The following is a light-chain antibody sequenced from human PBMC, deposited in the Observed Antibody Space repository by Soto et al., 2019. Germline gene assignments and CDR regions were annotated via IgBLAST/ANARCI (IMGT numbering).Light chain of an antibody. CDR2: GTS. CDR1: QSVSSTY. J-gene: IGKJ1*01. V-gene: IGKV3-20*01. CDR3: QQYGDSGWT. Sequence: VLTQSPGTLSLSPGERATLSCRASQSVSSTYFAWYQQKPGQAPRLLIYGTSSRAAGIPARFSGSGSGTDFTLTINRLEPEDFALYYCQQYGDSGWTFGQGTKVESK.